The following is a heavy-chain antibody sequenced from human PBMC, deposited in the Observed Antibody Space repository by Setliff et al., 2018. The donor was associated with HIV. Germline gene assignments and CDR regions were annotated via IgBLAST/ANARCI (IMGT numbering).Heavy chain of an antibody. CDR1: GHTFTNYD. Sequence: ASVKVSCKPPGHTFTNYDIHWMRRAPGQGLEWMGWMNPNSGVSGYALKFHDRVTMTRDTSITTLYMELSSLTSEDTAVYYCARQDIPTGYYLFDYWGQGTQVTV. CDR2: MNPNSGVS. V-gene: IGHV1-8*01. D-gene: IGHD3-9*01. CDR3: ARQDIPTGYYLFDY. J-gene: IGHJ4*02.